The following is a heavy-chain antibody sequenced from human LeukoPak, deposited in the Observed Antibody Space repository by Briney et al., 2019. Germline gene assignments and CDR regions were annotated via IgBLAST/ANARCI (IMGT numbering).Heavy chain of an antibody. CDR2: INPNSGGT. Sequence: ASVKVSCKASGYTFTGYYMHWVRQAPGQGLEWMGWINPNSGGTNYAQKFQGRVTMTRDTSISTAYMELSRLRSDDTAVYYCARVVVVPAAIPPRGNWFDPWGQGTLVTVSS. CDR3: ARVVVVPAAIPPRGNWFDP. V-gene: IGHV1-2*02. J-gene: IGHJ5*02. CDR1: GYTFTGYY. D-gene: IGHD2-2*01.